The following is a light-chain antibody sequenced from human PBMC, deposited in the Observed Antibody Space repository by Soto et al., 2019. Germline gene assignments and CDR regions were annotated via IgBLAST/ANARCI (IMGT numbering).Light chain of an antibody. CDR2: AAS. CDR1: QGISSY. Sequence: DIQLTQSPSFLSASVGDRVTITCRASQGISSYLAWYQQKPGKAPKLLIYAASTLQSGVPSRFIGSGSGTEFTLTISSLQPEDFATYYCQQLNSYPPRFTFGPGTKVDIK. V-gene: IGKV1-9*01. J-gene: IGKJ3*01. CDR3: QQLNSYPPRFT.